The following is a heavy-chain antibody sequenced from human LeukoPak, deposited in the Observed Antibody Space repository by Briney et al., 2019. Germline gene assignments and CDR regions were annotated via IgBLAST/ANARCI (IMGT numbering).Heavy chain of an antibody. D-gene: IGHD1-26*01. CDR3: ASSTEWEPIRDY. V-gene: IGHV3-53*01. Sequence: GGSLRLSRAACGFTVSSNYMIWVRQAPGRGREWVSVIYRDGTTYYADSVKGRFTITRDNSKNTVYLQMNSLRAEDTAVFYCASSTEWEPIRDYWGPGTLVTVSS. CDR1: GFTVSSNY. J-gene: IGHJ4*02. CDR2: IYRDGTT.